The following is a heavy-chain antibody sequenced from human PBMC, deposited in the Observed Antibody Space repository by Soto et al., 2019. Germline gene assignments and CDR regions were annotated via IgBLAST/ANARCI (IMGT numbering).Heavy chain of an antibody. CDR3: TTWFVVLCSPYYHGMDV. CDR2: TNAGEGNT. J-gene: IGHJ6*02. D-gene: IGHD3-10*01. CDR1: GYTFSRYS. V-gene: IGHV1-3*01. Sequence: QVQLVQSGAEVKKPGASVKVSCKASGYTFSRYSMHWVSQAPGQGLEWMGWTNAGEGNTGYSQKFQGRVTITMDTSASTGYMELSSLRSEDTAVYYCTTWFVVLCSPYYHGMDVWGQGTTVTVSS.